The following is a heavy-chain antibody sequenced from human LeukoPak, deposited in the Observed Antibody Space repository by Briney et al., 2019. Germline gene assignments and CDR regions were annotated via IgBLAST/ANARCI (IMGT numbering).Heavy chain of an antibody. D-gene: IGHD5-24*01. CDR2: ISAYNGNT. Sequence: ASVKVSCKASGYTFTSYGISWVRQAPGQGLEWMGWISAYNGNTNYAQKLQGRVTMTTDTSTSTAYMELRSLRSDDTAVYYCARANGYNPMAPEPIDYWGQGTLVTVSS. CDR1: GYTFTSYG. CDR3: ARANGYNPMAPEPIDY. J-gene: IGHJ4*02. V-gene: IGHV1-18*01.